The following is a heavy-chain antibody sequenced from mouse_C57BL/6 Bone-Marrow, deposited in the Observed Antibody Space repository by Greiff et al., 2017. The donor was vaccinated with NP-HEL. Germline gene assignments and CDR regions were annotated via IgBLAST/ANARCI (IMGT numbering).Heavy chain of an antibody. Sequence: VKLQESGAELMKPGASVKLSCKATGYTFTGYWIEWVKQRPGHGLEWIGEILPGSGSTNYNEKFKGKATFTADTSSNTAYMQLSSLTTEDSAIYYCARWGIYYGNYGAWFAYWGQGTLVTVSA. CDR3: ARWGIYYGNYGAWFAY. V-gene: IGHV1-9*01. CDR1: GYTFTGYW. J-gene: IGHJ3*01. CDR2: ILPGSGST. D-gene: IGHD2-1*01.